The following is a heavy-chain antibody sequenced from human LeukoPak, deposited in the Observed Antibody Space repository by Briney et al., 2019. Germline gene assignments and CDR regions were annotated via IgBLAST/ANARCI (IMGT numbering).Heavy chain of an antibody. CDR3: ARDLVVADAFGI. Sequence: ASVKVSCKASGYTFTVYNMHWVRQAPGQGLGWMGWINPNSGGTNYAQKFQGRVTMTRDTSISTAYMELSRLRSDDTAVYYCARDLVVADAFGIWGQGTMVTVSS. CDR1: GYTFTVYN. D-gene: IGHD2-15*01. CDR2: INPNSGGT. J-gene: IGHJ3*02. V-gene: IGHV1-2*02.